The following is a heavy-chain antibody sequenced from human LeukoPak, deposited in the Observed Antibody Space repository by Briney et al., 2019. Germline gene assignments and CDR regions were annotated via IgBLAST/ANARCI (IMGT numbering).Heavy chain of an antibody. J-gene: IGHJ6*03. D-gene: IGHD3-10*01. CDR2: IYYSGST. Sequence: PSETLSLTCPVSGGSISSYYWSWIRQPPGKGLEWTGYIYYSGSTNYNPSLKSRVTISVDTSKNQFSLKLSSVTAADTAVYYCARDNGVYYYYYMDVWGKGTTVTVSS. CDR1: GGSISSYY. CDR3: ARDNGVYYYYYMDV. V-gene: IGHV4-59*01.